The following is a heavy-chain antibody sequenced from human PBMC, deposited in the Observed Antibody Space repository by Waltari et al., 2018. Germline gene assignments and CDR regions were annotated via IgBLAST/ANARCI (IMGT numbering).Heavy chain of an antibody. V-gene: IGHV1-24*01. CDR1: GDTVSELS. Sequence: QVQLLQSGAEVKKPGASVKVSCKVSGDTVSELSIHWVRQAPGKGLEWMGVFDPEHGEIISAQKFQGRLTLTEDTSTDTSYMELSSLRSEDTAVYYCTIYRDGDYVSLGFDPCGQGTLVTVSS. CDR3: TIYRDGDYVSLGFDP. CDR2: FDPEHGEI. D-gene: IGHD4-17*01. J-gene: IGHJ5*02.